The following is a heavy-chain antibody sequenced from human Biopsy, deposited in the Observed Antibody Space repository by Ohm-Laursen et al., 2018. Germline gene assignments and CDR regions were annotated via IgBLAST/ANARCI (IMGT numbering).Heavy chain of an antibody. Sequence: ASVNASCTAYGHSFTSYYMHWVRQAPGQGLEWMGMINPSGSTTSYPQIFQGRVTMTRDTSKSTVYMELSSLRSADTAVYFCARNTGWYGDLYYFDYWGQGTLVTVSS. CDR3: ARNTGWYGDLYYFDY. D-gene: IGHD6-19*01. J-gene: IGHJ4*02. V-gene: IGHV1-46*01. CDR2: INPSGSTT. CDR1: GHSFTSYY.